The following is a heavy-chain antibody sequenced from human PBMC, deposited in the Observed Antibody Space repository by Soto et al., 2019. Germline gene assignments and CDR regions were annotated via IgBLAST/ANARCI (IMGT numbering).Heavy chain of an antibody. D-gene: IGHD4-17*01. CDR1: GGTFSSYA. CDR2: IIPIFGTA. CDR3: ARRTDYGGISGRFAFDI. V-gene: IGHV1-69*01. Sequence: QVQLVQSGAEVKKPGSSVKVSCKASGGTFSSYAISWVRQAPGQGLEWMGGIIPIFGTANYAQKFQGRVTITADESTSTAYMELSSLRSEDTAVYYCARRTDYGGISGRFAFDIWGQGTMVTVSS. J-gene: IGHJ3*02.